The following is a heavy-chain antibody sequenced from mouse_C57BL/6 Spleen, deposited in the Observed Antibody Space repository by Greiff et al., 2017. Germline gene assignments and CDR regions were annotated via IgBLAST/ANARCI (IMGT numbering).Heavy chain of an antibody. V-gene: IGHV1-76*01. Sequence: QVQLKQSGAELVRPGASVKLSCKASGYTFTDYYINWVKQRPGQGLEWIARIYPGSGNTYYNEKFKGKATLTAEKSSSTAYMQLSSLTSEDSAVYFCARSDYSNPFAYWGQGTLVTVSA. J-gene: IGHJ3*01. D-gene: IGHD2-5*01. CDR3: ARSDYSNPFAY. CDR2: IYPGSGNT. CDR1: GYTFTDYY.